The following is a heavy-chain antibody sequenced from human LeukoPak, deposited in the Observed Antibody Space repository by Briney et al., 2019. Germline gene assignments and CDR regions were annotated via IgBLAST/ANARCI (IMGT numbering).Heavy chain of an antibody. CDR1: GGSISSYY. CDR3: ARDRYGSGNFFDY. V-gene: IGHV4-59*12. CDR2: VFHSGST. J-gene: IGHJ4*02. D-gene: IGHD3-10*01. Sequence: SETLSLTCTVSGGSISSYYWSWVRQAPGKGLEWIGEVFHSGSTNYNPSLKSRVTISADKSKNQFSLKVTSVTAADTAVYYCARDRYGSGNFFDYWGRGTLVTVSS.